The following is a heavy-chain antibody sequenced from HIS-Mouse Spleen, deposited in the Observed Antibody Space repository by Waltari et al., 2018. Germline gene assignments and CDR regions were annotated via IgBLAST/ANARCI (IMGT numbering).Heavy chain of an antibody. CDR2: ISYDGSNK. Sequence: QVQLVESGGGVVQPGRSLRLSCAASGFTFSSYGMHWFRQAPGKGLVWVAVISYDGSNKYYADSVKGRFTISRDNSKNTLYLQMNSLRAEDTAVYYCAKEYSSSHNWFDPWGQGTLVTVSS. J-gene: IGHJ5*02. V-gene: IGHV3-30*18. D-gene: IGHD6-13*01. CDR3: AKEYSSSHNWFDP. CDR1: GFTFSSYG.